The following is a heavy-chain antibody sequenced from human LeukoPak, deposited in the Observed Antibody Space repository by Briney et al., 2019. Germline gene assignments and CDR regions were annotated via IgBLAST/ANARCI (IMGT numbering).Heavy chain of an antibody. V-gene: IGHV3-21*01. CDR3: ARTGSVIVVVSASWYFDY. Sequence: PGGSLRLSCAATGFTFSSYSMNWVRQAPGKGLEWVSSISSSSSYIYYADSVKGRFTISRDNSKNTLYLQMNSLRAEDTAVYYCARTGSVIVVVSASWYFDYWGQGTLVTVSS. J-gene: IGHJ4*02. D-gene: IGHD3-22*01. CDR1: GFTFSSYS. CDR2: ISSSSSYI.